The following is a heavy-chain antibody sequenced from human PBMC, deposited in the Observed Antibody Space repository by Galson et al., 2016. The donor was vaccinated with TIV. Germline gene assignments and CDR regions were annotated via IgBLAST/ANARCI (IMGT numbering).Heavy chain of an antibody. CDR3: ARGGSGYYQVFDY. J-gene: IGHJ4*02. V-gene: IGHV4-38-2*01. D-gene: IGHD3-3*01. CDR1: GYSITSAYH. Sequence: SETLSLTCAVSGYSITSAYHWGWIRQPPGKGLEWIGRIYTSGRNNYNPSLKSRVTMSVDTSKNQFSLKLSSVTATDAAVYYCARGGSGYYQVFDYWGQGTLVTVSS. CDR2: IYTSGRN.